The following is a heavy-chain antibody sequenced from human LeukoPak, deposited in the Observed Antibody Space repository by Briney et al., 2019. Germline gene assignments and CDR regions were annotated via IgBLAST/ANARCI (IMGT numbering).Heavy chain of an antibody. CDR1: GYTSTSYD. CDR2: MNPISGNT. J-gene: IGHJ4*02. D-gene: IGHD2-2*01. CDR3: ARAGWDIVVVPAANDY. Sequence: ASVKVSCKASGYTSTSYDINWVRQATGQGLEWMGWMNPISGNTGYAQKFQGRVTMTRNTSISTAYMELSSLRSEDTAVYYCARAGWDIVVVPAANDYWGQGTLVTVSS. V-gene: IGHV1-8*01.